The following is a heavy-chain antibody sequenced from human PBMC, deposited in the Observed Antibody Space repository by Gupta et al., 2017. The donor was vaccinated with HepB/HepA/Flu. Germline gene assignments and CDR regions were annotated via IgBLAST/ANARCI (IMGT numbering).Heavy chain of an antibody. CDR1: GFTFSSYA. D-gene: IGHD3-10*01. Sequence: EVQLLESGGGLVQPGGSLRLSCAASGFTFSSYAMNWVRQAPGKGLEWVSAISGSGGSTSYADSVKGRFTISKDNSKNTVYLQMSSLRAEDTAVYYCAKTGLVTMVRGVLDHWGQGTLVTVSS. CDR3: AKTGLVTMVRGVLDH. V-gene: IGHV3-23*01. J-gene: IGHJ4*02. CDR2: ISGSGGST.